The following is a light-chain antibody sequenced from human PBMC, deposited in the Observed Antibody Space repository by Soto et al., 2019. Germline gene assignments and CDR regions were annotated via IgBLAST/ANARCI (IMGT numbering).Light chain of an antibody. Sequence: EIVLTQSPGTLSLSPGERATLSCRASQSVPKNYLAWYQQKPGQAPRLLIHDASSRATGIPDRFSGSGSGTDFTLTISRLEPEDFAVYYCQQCSNSPLTFGGGTKVEIK. J-gene: IGKJ4*01. V-gene: IGKV3-20*01. CDR1: QSVPKNY. CDR2: DAS. CDR3: QQCSNSPLT.